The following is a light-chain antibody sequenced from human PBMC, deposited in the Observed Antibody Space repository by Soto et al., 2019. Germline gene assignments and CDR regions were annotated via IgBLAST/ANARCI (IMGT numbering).Light chain of an antibody. J-gene: IGKJ1*01. V-gene: IGKV3-20*01. CDR3: QQYDTSPWT. Sequence: EIVMTQSPATLSVSPGERATLSCRASQSISSSFLAWYQQKPGQAPRLLIYGASSRATGIPDRFSGSGSGTDFTLTISRLEHEDFAVYHCQQYDTSPWTFGQVTKVDIK. CDR1: QSISSSF. CDR2: GAS.